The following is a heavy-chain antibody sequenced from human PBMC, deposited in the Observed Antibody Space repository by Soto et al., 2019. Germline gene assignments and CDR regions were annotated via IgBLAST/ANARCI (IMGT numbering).Heavy chain of an antibody. CDR2: ISYDGGNK. Sequence: PGGSLRLSCAASGFSFSGYGMHWVRQAPGKGLEWVAVISYDGGNKYYADSVKGRFTISRDNAKNSLYLQMNSLRAEDTAVYYCARVGYYNDSSGYYYWGQGTLVTVSS. J-gene: IGHJ4*02. CDR1: GFSFSGYG. V-gene: IGHV3-33*08. CDR3: ARVGYYNDSSGYYY. D-gene: IGHD3-22*01.